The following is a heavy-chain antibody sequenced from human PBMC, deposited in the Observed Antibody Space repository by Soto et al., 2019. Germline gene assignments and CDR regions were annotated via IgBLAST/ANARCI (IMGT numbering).Heavy chain of an antibody. CDR2: IYHSGST. CDR1: GGSISSSHW. Sequence: QVHLQESGPGLVNPSGTLTLTCAVSGGSISSSHWWGWVRQAPGKGLEWIVEIYHSGSTNYNPSLKSRITMSVDKSKNQFSVSLSAVPAADTAVYYCVRDADETAIVPAPWLVWGRGTMVTVSS. D-gene: IGHD2-21*02. CDR3: VRDADETAIVPAPWLV. V-gene: IGHV4-4*02. J-gene: IGHJ6*02.